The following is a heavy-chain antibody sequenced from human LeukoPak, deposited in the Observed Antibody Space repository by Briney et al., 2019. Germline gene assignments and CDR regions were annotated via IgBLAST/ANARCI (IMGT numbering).Heavy chain of an antibody. J-gene: IGHJ4*02. D-gene: IGHD5-18*01. CDR2: INHSGST. CDR1: GFTFSSYG. CDR3: ARKTSGYSYGHFGY. V-gene: IGHV4-34*01. Sequence: GTLRLSCAASGFTFSSYGMSWIRQPPGKGLEWIGEINHSGSTNYNPSLKSRVTISVDTSKNQFSLKLSSVTAADTAVYYCARKTSGYSYGHFGYWGQGTLVTVSS.